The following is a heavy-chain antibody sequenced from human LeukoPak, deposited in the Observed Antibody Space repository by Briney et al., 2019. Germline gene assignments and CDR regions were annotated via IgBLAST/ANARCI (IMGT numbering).Heavy chain of an antibody. CDR1: GLTFRNYA. D-gene: IGHD6-13*01. CDR2: ISGRGDST. J-gene: IGHJ6*02. Sequence: GGSLRLSCAASGLTFRNYAMSWVRQAPGKGLEWVSGISGRGDSTYYADSGKGRFTISRDNSKNTLYLQMNSLRAEETAVYYCAKVWQQLVRNYYGMDVWGQGTTVTVSS. CDR3: AKVWQQLVRNYYGMDV. V-gene: IGHV3-23*01.